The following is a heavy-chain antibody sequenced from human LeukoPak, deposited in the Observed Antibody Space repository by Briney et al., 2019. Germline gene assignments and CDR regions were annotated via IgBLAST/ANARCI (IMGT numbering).Heavy chain of an antibody. V-gene: IGHV4-61*02. CDR2: IYTSGST. CDR1: GGSISSGSYY. J-gene: IGHJ3*02. CDR3: ARHYDSSGHSGFDI. D-gene: IGHD3-22*01. Sequence: PSETLSLTCTVSGGSISSGSYYWSWIRQPAGKGLEWIGRIYTSGSTNYNPSLKSRVTISVDTSKNQFSLKLSSVTAADTAVYYCARHYDSSGHSGFDIWGQGTMVTVSS.